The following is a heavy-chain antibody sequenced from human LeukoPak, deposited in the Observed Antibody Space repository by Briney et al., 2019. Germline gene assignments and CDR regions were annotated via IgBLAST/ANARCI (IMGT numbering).Heavy chain of an antibody. CDR1: GGSVSSANYY. Sequence: SETLSLTCSVSGGSVSSANYYWSWVRQPPGKGLEWIGYIYYSGSTTYNPSLKSRVTISVDTSKNQFSLKLTSVTAADTGVYYCVRHPRGGPYFDYWGQGTMVTVSS. CDR2: IYYSGST. V-gene: IGHV4-61*01. D-gene: IGHD3-16*01. J-gene: IGHJ4*02. CDR3: VRHPRGGPYFDY.